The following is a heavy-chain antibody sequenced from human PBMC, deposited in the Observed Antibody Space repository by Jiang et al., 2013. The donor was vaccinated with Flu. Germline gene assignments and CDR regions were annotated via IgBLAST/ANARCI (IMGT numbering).Heavy chain of an antibody. CDR2: IGKNSQYK. Sequence: VEPGGSLRISCAASGFTFNTYTMNWVRQAPGKGLEWVASIGKNSQYKYYAHSLEGRFTISRDNAQKSLYLQMDSLRAEDTAVYYCAREKGSKTYVHFYGMDVWGQGTTVTVSS. J-gene: IGHJ6*02. CDR1: GFTFNTYT. CDR3: AREKGSKTYVHFYGMDV. V-gene: IGHV3-21*01. D-gene: IGHD4-11*01.